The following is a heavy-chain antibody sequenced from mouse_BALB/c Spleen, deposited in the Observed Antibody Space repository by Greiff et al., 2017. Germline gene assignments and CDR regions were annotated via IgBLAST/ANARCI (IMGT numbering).Heavy chain of an antibody. V-gene: IGHV6-6*02. J-gene: IGHJ2*01. CDR3: TKGGTYYFDY. D-gene: IGHD4-1*01. CDR2: IRLKSNNYAT. CDR1: GFTLSNYW. Sequence: EVQLQESGGGLVQPGGSMKLSCVASGFTLSNYWMNWVRQSPEKGLEWVAEIRLKSNNYATHYAESVKGRFTISRDDSKSSVYLQMNNLRAEDTGIYYCTKGGTYYFDYWGQGTTLTVSS.